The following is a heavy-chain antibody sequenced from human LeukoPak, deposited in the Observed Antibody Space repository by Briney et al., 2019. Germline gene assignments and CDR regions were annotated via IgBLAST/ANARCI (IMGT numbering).Heavy chain of an antibody. CDR1: GFTFSNAW. V-gene: IGHV3-15*01. CDR2: IKSKTDGGTT. Sequence: GGSLRLSRAASGFTFSNAWMSWVRQAPGKGLEWVGRIKSKTDGGTTDYAAPVKGRFTISRDDSKNTLYLQMNSLKTEDTAVYYCTTERTGYYYDSSGYREIYYFDYWGQGTLVTVSS. D-gene: IGHD3-22*01. CDR3: TTERTGYYYDSSGYREIYYFDY. J-gene: IGHJ4*02.